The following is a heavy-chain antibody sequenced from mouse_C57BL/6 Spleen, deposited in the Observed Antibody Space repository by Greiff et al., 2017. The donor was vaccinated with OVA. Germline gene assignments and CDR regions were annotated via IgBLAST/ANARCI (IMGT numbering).Heavy chain of an antibody. CDR3: AREWDVLFDY. CDR2: ISSGSSTI. D-gene: IGHD4-1*01. Sequence: EVKLMESGGGLVKPGGSLKLSCAASGFTFSDYGMHWVRQAPEKGLEWVAYISSGSSTIYYADTVKGRFTISRDNAKNTLFLQMTSLRSEDTAMYYCAREWDVLFDYWGQGTTLTVSS. CDR1: GFTFSDYG. V-gene: IGHV5-17*01. J-gene: IGHJ2*01.